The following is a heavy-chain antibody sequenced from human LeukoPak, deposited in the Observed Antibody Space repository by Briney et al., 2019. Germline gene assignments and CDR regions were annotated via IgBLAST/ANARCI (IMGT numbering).Heavy chain of an antibody. J-gene: IGHJ4*02. CDR1: GGSISSYF. CDR2: IFYNGST. Sequence: PSETLSLTCTVSGGSISSYFWSWIRQPPGKGLEWIGYIFYNGSTNYNPSLKSRVTISVDTSKNQFSLKLSSVTAADTAVYYCARGAPSSGSLHYVDYWGQGTLVSVSS. CDR3: ARGAPSSGSLHYVDY. V-gene: IGHV4-59*01. D-gene: IGHD3-22*01.